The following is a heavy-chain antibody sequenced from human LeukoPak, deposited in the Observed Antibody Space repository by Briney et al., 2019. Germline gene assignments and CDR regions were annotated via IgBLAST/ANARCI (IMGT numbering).Heavy chain of an antibody. Sequence: GGSLRLSCAASGFTFSSYAMSWVRQAPGKGLEWVSAISGSSSTYYADSVKGRFAVSRDNSKNTLYLQMDSLRVEDTAVYYCARRYCGDDCYPYYFDYWGQGTLVTVSS. V-gene: IGHV3-23*01. D-gene: IGHD2-21*02. CDR1: GFTFSSYA. CDR3: ARRYCGDDCYPYYFDY. CDR2: ISGSSST. J-gene: IGHJ4*02.